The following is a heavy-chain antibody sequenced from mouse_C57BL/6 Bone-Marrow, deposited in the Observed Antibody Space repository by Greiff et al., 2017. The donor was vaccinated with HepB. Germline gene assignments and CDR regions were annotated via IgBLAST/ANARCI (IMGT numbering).Heavy chain of an antibody. CDR3: ARNSPHYYGSSWYFDV. V-gene: IGHV2-2*01. CDR2: IWSGGST. J-gene: IGHJ1*03. Sequence: VKLMESGPGLVQPSQSLSITCTVSGFSLTSYGVHWVRQSPGKGLEWLGVIWSGGSTDYNAAFISRLSISKDNSKSQVFFKMNSLQADDTAIYYCARNSPHYYGSSWYFDVWGTGTTVTVSS. CDR1: GFSLTSYG. D-gene: IGHD1-1*01.